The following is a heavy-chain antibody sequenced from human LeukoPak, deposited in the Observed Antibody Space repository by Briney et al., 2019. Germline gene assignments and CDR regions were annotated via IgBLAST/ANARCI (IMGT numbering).Heavy chain of an antibody. D-gene: IGHD1-26*01. CDR1: GYTFTGYY. V-gene: IGHV1-2*02. CDR3: ASVRDRSTLSGSYASGMDV. CDR2: INPNSGGT. Sequence: ASVKVSCKASGYTFTGYYMHWVRQAPGQGLEWMGWINPNSGGTNYAQKFQGRVTMTRDTSISTAYMELSRLRSDDTAVYYCASVRDRSTLSGSYASGMDVWGQGTTVTVSS. J-gene: IGHJ6*02.